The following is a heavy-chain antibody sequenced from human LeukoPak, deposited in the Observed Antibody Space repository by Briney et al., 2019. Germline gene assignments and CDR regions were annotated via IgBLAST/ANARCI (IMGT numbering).Heavy chain of an antibody. V-gene: IGHV1-2*02. D-gene: IGHD3-22*01. CDR2: INPNSGGT. CDR1: GYTFSGYY. CDR3: ARGYYDSSDYESFQH. J-gene: IGHJ1*01. Sequence: ASVKVSCKASGYTFSGYYLHWVRQAPGQGLEWMGWINPNSGGTNSAQKFQGRVTMTRDTSIITAYMELSRLRSDDTAVYFCARGYYDSSDYESFQHWGQGTLVTVSS.